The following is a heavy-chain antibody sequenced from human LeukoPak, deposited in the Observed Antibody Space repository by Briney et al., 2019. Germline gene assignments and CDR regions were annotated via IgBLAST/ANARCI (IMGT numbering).Heavy chain of an antibody. Sequence: PGGPLRLSCAAPGFTFSNFAISWVRQVPWKGLESVSPIYGSDDQTHYPASVRGRFTVSRDNSKNTLYLQMNSLRVEHTATYFCAKVQFNWGPIDYWGQGTPVIVSS. CDR3: AKVQFNWGPIDY. V-gene: IGHV3-23*01. D-gene: IGHD7-27*01. J-gene: IGHJ4*02. CDR1: GFTFSNFA. CDR2: IYGSDDQT.